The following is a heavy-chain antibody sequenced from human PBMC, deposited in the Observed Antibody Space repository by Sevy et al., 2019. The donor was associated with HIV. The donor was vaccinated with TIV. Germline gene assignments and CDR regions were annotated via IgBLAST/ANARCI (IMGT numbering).Heavy chain of an antibody. J-gene: IGHJ6*03. Sequence: GGSLRLSCVASVFTFDSYWMHWVRQAPGNGLFWVALINSDGRSTPYADSVKGRFTISRDNAKNTLYLQLNRLGAEDTAVYYCPRGDPIVPPAGYYYHLDVWGKGTTVTVSS. CDR3: PRGDPIVPPAGYYYHLDV. D-gene: IGHD1-26*01. V-gene: IGHV3-74*01. CDR1: VFTFDSYW. CDR2: INSDGRST.